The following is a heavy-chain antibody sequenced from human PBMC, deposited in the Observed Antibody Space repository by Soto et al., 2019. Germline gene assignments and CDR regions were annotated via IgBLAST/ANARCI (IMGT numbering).Heavy chain of an antibody. J-gene: IGHJ3*01. CDR2: INGDGSGA. CDR3: ARDQVYGSGSCNL. CDR1: GISFSNYW. V-gene: IGHV3-74*01. Sequence: EVQLVESGGGLVQPGGSLRLSCAASGISFSNYWMHWVRQAPGKGLVWVSRINGDGSGANYADSVKGRFTISRDNAKNTLYLQMDSLRVENTAVDYCARDQVYGSGSCNLWGQGTIVTVSS. D-gene: IGHD3-10*01.